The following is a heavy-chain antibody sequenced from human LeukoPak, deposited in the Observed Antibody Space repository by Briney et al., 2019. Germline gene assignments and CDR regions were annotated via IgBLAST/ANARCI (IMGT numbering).Heavy chain of an antibody. V-gene: IGHV4-4*07. D-gene: IGHD6-19*01. CDR2: IYTSGST. CDR1: GGSISSYY. CDR3: ARAVRWRVPHWYFDL. J-gene: IGHJ2*01. Sequence: SETLSLTCTASGGSISSYYWGWIRQPAGKGLEWIGRIYTSGSTNYNPSLKSRVTMSVDTSKNQFSLKLSSLTAADAAVYYCARAVRWRVPHWYFDLWGRGTLVTVSS.